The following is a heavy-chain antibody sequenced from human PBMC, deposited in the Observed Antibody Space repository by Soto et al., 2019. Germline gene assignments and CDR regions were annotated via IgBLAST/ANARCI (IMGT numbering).Heavy chain of an antibody. J-gene: IGHJ4*02. Sequence: LRLSCAASGFTFSDYPMHWVRQAPGKGLEWVAVISYDGNVKYYVDSVKGRFTISRDDSKNTLYLQMNSLRVDDTAVYYCARDFIVGAPDYFDYRAQRTPVTVSS. CDR2: ISYDGNVK. D-gene: IGHD1-26*01. CDR3: ARDFIVGAPDYFDY. CDR1: GFTFSDYP. V-gene: IGHV3-30-3*01.